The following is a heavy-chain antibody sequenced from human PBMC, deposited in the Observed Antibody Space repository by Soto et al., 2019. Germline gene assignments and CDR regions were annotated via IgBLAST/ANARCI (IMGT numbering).Heavy chain of an antibody. CDR1: GGSISSGGYY. Sequence: SETLSLTCTVSGGSISSGGYYWSWIRQHPGKGLEWIGYIYYSGSTYYNPSLKSRVTISVDTSKNQFPLKLSSVTAADTAVYYCARGYSYGNFDYWGQGTLVTVS. D-gene: IGHD5-18*01. CDR3: ARGYSYGNFDY. CDR2: IYYSGST. V-gene: IGHV4-31*03. J-gene: IGHJ4*02.